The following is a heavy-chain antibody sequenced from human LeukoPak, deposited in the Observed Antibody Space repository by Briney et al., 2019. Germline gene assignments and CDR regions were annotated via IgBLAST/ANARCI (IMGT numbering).Heavy chain of an antibody. CDR3: AREPYCSSTSCPFDY. CDR1: GFTFSSYA. CDR2: ISYDGSNK. V-gene: IGHV3-30-3*01. Sequence: PGGSLRLSCAASGFTFSSYAMHWVRQAPGKGLEWVAVISYDGSNKYYADSVKGRFTISRDNSKNTLYLQMNSLRAEDTAVYYCAREPYCSSTSCPFDYWGQGTLVTVSS. D-gene: IGHD2-2*01. J-gene: IGHJ4*02.